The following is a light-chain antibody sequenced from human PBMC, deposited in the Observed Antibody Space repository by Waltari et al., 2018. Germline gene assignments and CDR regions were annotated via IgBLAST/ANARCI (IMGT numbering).Light chain of an antibody. CDR2: DGS. CDR3: QQYNNVPYT. J-gene: IGKJ2*01. V-gene: IGKV1-33*01. Sequence: DIQMTQSPPSLSALVGDRVTITCQASQDIDNSLNWYQQKAGRAPNLLIYDGSTSTLELETGVPSRFSGSRSGTHFTFTISSLQPEDIATYYCQQYNNVPYTFGQGTRLELE. CDR1: QDIDNS.